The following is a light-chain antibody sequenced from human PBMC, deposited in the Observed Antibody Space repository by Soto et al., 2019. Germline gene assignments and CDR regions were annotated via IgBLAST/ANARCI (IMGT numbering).Light chain of an antibody. V-gene: IGLV2-23*02. CDR2: EVT. Sequence: QSALTQPASVSGSPGQSITISCTGTSSDVGGYNLVSWYQQHPGKAPKLLIYEVTKRPSGVSNRFSGSKSGNTASLTISGLEGEDEADYHCCLYGWGYTYVFGTGTKLTVL. J-gene: IGLJ1*01. CDR1: SSDVGGYNL. CDR3: CLYGWGYTYV.